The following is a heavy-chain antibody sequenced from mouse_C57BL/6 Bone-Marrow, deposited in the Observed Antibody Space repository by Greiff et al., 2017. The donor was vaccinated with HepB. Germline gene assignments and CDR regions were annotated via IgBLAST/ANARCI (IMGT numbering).Heavy chain of an antibody. V-gene: IGHV1-83*01. Sequence: VQLQQSGPELVKPGASVKMSCKASGYTFTDYYMHWVKQKPGKGLEWIGEIYPGSGNTYYNEKFKGKATLTADTSSSTAYMQLSSLTSEDSAVYFCARGGDYVSWCAYWGQGTLVTVSA. CDR3: RGGDYVSWCAY. J-gene: IGHJ3*01. CDR2: YPGSGNTY. CDR1: YTFTDYYM. D-gene: IGHD2-4*01.